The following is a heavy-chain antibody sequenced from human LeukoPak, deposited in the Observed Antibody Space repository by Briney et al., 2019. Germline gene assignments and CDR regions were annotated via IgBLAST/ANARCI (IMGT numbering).Heavy chain of an antibody. Sequence: GESLKISCRGSGYSFTDYWVAWVRHMPGKGLEWMGFIWPGDSSTMYSPSFQGQVTMSVDKSISTAYLQWNSLKASDTAMYYCARPVRDSGYDSHFDYWGQGTLVTVSS. CDR3: ARPVRDSGYDSHFDY. D-gene: IGHD5-12*01. V-gene: IGHV5-51*01. J-gene: IGHJ4*02. CDR1: GYSFTDYW. CDR2: IWPGDSST.